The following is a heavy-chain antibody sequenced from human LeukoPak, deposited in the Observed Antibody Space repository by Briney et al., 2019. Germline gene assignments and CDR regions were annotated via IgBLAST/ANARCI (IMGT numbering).Heavy chain of an antibody. J-gene: IGHJ2*01. V-gene: IGHV4-4*07. CDR2: IYTRGST. CDR3: AREDYDDSGAWYFDL. D-gene: IGHD3-3*01. CDR1: GGSISSYD. Sequence: PSETLSLTCTVSGGSISSYDWSWIRQPAGKGLEWIGRIYTRGSTNYNPSLKSRVTISVDKSKNQFSLKLSSVTAADTAVYYCAREDYDDSGAWYFDLWGRGTLVTVSS.